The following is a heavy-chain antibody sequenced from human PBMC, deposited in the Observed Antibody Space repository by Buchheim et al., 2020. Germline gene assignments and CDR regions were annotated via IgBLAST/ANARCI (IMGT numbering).Heavy chain of an antibody. CDR3: ARGQGGYSSSWYLYY. J-gene: IGHJ4*02. Sequence: QVQLQQWGAGLLRPSETLSLTCAVYGGSFSGYYWSWIRQPPGKGLEWIGEINHSGSTNYNPSLKSRVTISVDTSKNPFSLKLSSVTAADTAVYYCARGQGGYSSSWYLYYLGQGTL. D-gene: IGHD6-13*01. V-gene: IGHV4-34*01. CDR2: INHSGST. CDR1: GGSFSGYY.